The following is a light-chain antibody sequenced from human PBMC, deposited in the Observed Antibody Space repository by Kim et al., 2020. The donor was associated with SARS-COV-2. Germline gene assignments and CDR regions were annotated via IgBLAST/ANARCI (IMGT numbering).Light chain of an antibody. CDR1: HSVSSY. J-gene: IGKJ5*01. Sequence: SPGETAHPSSRPSHSVSSYLACYQQKPGQAPRLLIYDASTRATDIPARFSGRGSGTDFTLTISSLSSEDFPVYYCKQSGTWPLTFAQGTPL. CDR3: KQSGTWPLT. CDR2: DAS. V-gene: IGKV3-11*01.